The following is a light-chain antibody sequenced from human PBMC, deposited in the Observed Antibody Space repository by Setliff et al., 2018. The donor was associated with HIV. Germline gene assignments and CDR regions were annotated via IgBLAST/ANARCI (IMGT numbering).Light chain of an antibody. Sequence: GTPGQTISISCSGGGSNIGSNYVYWYQQLPGTAPKLLIFSTNERPSGVPDRFSGSKSGTSASLAISGLRSEDEADYYCASWDDSLSVVAFGGGTKVTVL. J-gene: IGLJ2*01. CDR2: STN. V-gene: IGLV1-47*01. CDR3: ASWDDSLSVVA. CDR1: GSNIGSNY.